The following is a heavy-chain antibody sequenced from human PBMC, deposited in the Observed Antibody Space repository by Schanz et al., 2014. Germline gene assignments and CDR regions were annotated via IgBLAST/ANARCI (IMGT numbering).Heavy chain of an antibody. Sequence: VLLVESGGGLVQPGGSLRLSCAASGFTFSSYWMSWVRQAPGKGLEWVAVVGDTGTTKFYADSVKGRLTVSRDNSENTVYLEFHSLRSEDTALYYCAREAKWGQWYFDLWGRGSLVTVSS. CDR2: VGDTGTTK. CDR1: GFTFSSYW. V-gene: IGHV3-30*03. J-gene: IGHJ2*01. CDR3: AREAKWGQWYFDL. D-gene: IGHD1-26*01.